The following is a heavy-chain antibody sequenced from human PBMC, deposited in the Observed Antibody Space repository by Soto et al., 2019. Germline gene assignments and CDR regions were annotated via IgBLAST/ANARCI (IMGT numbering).Heavy chain of an antibody. V-gene: IGHV3-23*01. D-gene: IGHD3-3*01. CDR2: ISGSGGST. J-gene: IGHJ4*02. CDR1: GFTFSSYA. Sequence: GGSLRLSCAASGFTFSSYAMSWVRQAPGKGLEWVSAISGSGGSTYYADSVKGRFTISRDNSKNTLYLQMNSLRAEDTAVYYCAKGRNVPRFTIFGVVILGWGQGTLVTVSS. CDR3: AKGRNVPRFTIFGVVILG.